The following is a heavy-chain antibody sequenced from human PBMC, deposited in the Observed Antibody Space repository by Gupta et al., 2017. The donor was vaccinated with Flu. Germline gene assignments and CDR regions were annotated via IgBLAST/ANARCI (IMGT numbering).Heavy chain of an antibody. CDR1: GFTFSSYS. D-gene: IGHD6-19*01. CDR2: ISSSSSYI. V-gene: IGHV3-21*01. Sequence: EVQLVESGGGLVKPGGSLRLSCAASGFTFSSYSMNWVRQAPGKGLEWVSSISSSSSYIYYADSVKGRFTISRDNAKNSLYLQMNSLRAEDTAVYYCARGFTEWPVKLSYYYGMDVWGQGTTVTVSS. CDR3: ARGFTEWPVKLSYYYGMDV. J-gene: IGHJ6*02.